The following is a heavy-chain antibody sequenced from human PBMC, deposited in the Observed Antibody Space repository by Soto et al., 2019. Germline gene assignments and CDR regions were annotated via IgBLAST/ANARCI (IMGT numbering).Heavy chain of an antibody. CDR1: GFTFSSYG. D-gene: IGHD1-26*01. Sequence: QVQLVESGGGVVQPGRSLRLSCAASGFTFSSYGMHWVRQAPGKGLEWVAVISYDGRNTDYADSVKGRFTISRDNSKNTLYLQMNSVRAEDTAVYYCAKDVVVGATTGLGDYYYYYGLDVWGQGTTVTVSS. V-gene: IGHV3-30*18. J-gene: IGHJ6*02. CDR3: AKDVVVGATTGLGDYYYYYGLDV. CDR2: ISYDGRNT.